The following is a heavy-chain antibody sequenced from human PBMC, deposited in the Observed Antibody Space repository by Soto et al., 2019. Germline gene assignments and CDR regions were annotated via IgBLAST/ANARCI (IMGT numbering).Heavy chain of an antibody. D-gene: IGHD2-2*01. V-gene: IGHV3-30-3*01. Sequence: QVQLVESGGGVVQPGRSLRLSCAASGFTFSSYAMHWVRQAPGKGLEWVAGISYDGSNKYYADSVKGRFTISRDNSKNTLYLQMNSLRAEDTAVYYCARDDIVVVPAAEGGGMDVWGQGTTVTVSS. CDR1: GFTFSSYA. CDR2: ISYDGSNK. CDR3: ARDDIVVVPAAEGGGMDV. J-gene: IGHJ6*02.